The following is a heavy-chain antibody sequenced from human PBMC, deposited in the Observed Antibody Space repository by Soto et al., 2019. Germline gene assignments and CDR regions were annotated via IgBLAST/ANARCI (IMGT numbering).Heavy chain of an antibody. Sequence: QVQLVQSGAEVKKPGASVKVSCKASGYTFTSYDINWVRQATGQGLEWMGWMNPNSGNTGYAQKFQGRVTMTRNTSISTAYTELSSLRSEDTAVYYCAAIFGVVMEFDYWGQGTLVTVSS. CDR2: MNPNSGNT. J-gene: IGHJ4*02. V-gene: IGHV1-8*01. D-gene: IGHD3-3*01. CDR3: AAIFGVVMEFDY. CDR1: GYTFTSYD.